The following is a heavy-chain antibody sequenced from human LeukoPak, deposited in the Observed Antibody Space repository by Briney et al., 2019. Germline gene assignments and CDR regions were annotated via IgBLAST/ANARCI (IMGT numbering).Heavy chain of an antibody. CDR1: GFAVSNNY. Sequence: GGSLRLSCTASGFAVSNNYMSWVRQAPGKGLEWVSVIYSGGSTYYADSVKGRFTISRDNSKNTLYLQMNSLRAEDTAVYYCAREGALRYFDWLAYFDYWGQGTLVTVSS. CDR2: IYSGGST. J-gene: IGHJ4*02. D-gene: IGHD3-9*01. V-gene: IGHV3-66*02. CDR3: AREGALRYFDWLAYFDY.